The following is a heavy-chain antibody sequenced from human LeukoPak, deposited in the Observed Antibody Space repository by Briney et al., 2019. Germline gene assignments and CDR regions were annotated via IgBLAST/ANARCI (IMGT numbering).Heavy chain of an antibody. D-gene: IGHD6-13*01. V-gene: IGHV3-43*02. J-gene: IGHJ4*01. CDR3: AKVYGYSSSWSFDY. CDR1: GFTFDDYA. CDR2: ISGDGGST. Sequence: GGSLRLSCAASGFTFDDYAMHWVRQAPGKCLKWVSLISGDGGSTYYADSVKGRFTISRDNSKNSLYLQMNSLRTEDAALYYCAKVYGYSSSWSFDYWGHGTLVTVSS.